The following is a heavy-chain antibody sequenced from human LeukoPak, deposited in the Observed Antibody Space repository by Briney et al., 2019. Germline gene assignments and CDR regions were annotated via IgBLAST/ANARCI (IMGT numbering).Heavy chain of an antibody. V-gene: IGHV4-61*02. D-gene: IGHD3-10*01. J-gene: IGHJ4*02. CDR1: GGSISSGSYY. Sequence: SQTLSLTCTVSGGSISSGSYYWSWIRQPAGKGLEWIGRIYTSGSTNYNPSLKSRVTISVDTSKNQFSLKLSSVTAADTAVYYCARVRDMVRGVISWGGLVEKKYYFDYWGQGTLVTVSS. CDR2: IYTSGST. CDR3: ARVRDMVRGVISWGGLVEKKYYFDY.